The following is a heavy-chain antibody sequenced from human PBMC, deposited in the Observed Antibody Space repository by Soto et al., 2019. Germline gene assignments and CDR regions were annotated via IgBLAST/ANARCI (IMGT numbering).Heavy chain of an antibody. CDR2: IDPSDSYT. CDR1: GYSFTSYW. J-gene: IGHJ6*02. V-gene: IGHV5-10-1*01. CDR3: ARDSIMVRGVIGYYYYGMDV. Sequence: GSGYSFTSYWISWVRQMPGKGLEWMGRIDPSDSYTNYSPSFQGHVTISADKSISTAYLQWSSLRAEDTAVYYCARDSIMVRGVIGYYYYGMDVWGQGTTVTVSS. D-gene: IGHD3-10*01.